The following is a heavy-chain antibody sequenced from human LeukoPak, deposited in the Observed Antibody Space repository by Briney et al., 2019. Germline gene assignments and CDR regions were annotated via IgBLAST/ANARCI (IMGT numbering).Heavy chain of an antibody. V-gene: IGHV1-2*02. J-gene: IGHJ4*02. CDR3: ARDPTSSSWPNGYYFDY. CDR1: GYTFTGYY. Sequence: ASVKVSCKASGYTFTGYYMHWVRQAPGQGLEWMGWINPNSGGTNYAQKFQGRVTMTRDTSISTAYMELSRLRSDDMAVYYCARDPTSSSWPNGYYFDYGGQGTLVTVSS. CDR2: INPNSGGT. D-gene: IGHD6-13*01.